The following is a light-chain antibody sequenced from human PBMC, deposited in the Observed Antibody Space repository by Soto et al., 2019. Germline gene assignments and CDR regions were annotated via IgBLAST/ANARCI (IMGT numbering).Light chain of an antibody. CDR1: SSDVGGYNY. CDR3: SSFTTVSTWV. CDR2: EVN. Sequence: QSALTQPASVSGSPGQSITISCTGTSSDVGGYNYVSWYQQHPGKAPKLMIYEVNNRPSGVSNRFSGSKSGNTASLTISGLQAEDEADYYCSSFTTVSTWVFGGGTKLT. J-gene: IGLJ3*02. V-gene: IGLV2-14*01.